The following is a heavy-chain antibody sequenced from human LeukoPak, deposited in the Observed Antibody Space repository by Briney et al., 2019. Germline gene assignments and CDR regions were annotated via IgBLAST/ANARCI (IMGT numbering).Heavy chain of an antibody. V-gene: IGHV3-30*18. CDR2: GSHDGRNK. CDR3: AKDRDSSTWSFFDF. CDR1: GFIFRNYA. D-gene: IGHD6-13*01. Sequence: GRSLRHSCVASGFIFRNYAMHWVRQAPGKGLEWVAVGSHDGRNKIYGDSVKGRFTISRDNSKNTVYLQMDNLRPEDTAVYYCAKDRDSSTWSFFDFWGQGTLVTVSS. J-gene: IGHJ4*02.